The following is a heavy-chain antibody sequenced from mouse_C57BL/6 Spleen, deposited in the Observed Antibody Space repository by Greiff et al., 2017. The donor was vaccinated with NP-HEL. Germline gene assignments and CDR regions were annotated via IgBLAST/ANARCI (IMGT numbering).Heavy chain of an antibody. CDR2: ISSGGDYI. V-gene: IGHV5-9-1*02. CDR3: TRDLPYAHFDY. CDR1: GFTFSSYA. D-gene: IGHD6-5*01. J-gene: IGHJ2*01. Sequence: EVQRVESGEGLVKPGGSLKLSCAASGFTFSSYAMSWVRQTPEKRLEWVAYISSGGDYIYYADTVKGRFTISRDNARNTLYLQMSSLKSEDTAMYYCTRDLPYAHFDYWGQGTTLTVSS.